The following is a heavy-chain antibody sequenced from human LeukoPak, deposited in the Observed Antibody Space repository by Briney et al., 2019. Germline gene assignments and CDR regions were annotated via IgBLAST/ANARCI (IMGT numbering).Heavy chain of an antibody. D-gene: IGHD3-10*01. Sequence: ASVKVSCKAPGGTFSSYAISWVRQAPGQGLEWMGGIIPIFGTANYAQKFQGRVTITTDESTSTAYMELSSLRSEDTAVYYCARDMVRGYRHYYYMDVWGKGTTVTVSS. CDR1: GGTFSSYA. V-gene: IGHV1-69*05. CDR2: IIPIFGTA. J-gene: IGHJ6*03. CDR3: ARDMVRGYRHYYYMDV.